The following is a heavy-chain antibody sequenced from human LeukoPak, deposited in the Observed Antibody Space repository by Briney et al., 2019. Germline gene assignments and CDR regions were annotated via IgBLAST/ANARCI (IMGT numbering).Heavy chain of an antibody. CDR1: GGSISSGDYY. J-gene: IGHJ4*02. D-gene: IGHD2-2*01. CDR2: IYYSGST. CDR3: ARGPFVVVPAATHYYFDY. Sequence: PQTLSLTCTVSGGSISSGDYYWSWIRQPPGKGLEWIGYIYYSGSTYYNPSLKSRVTISVDTSKNQFSLKLSSVTAADTAVYYCARGPFVVVPAATHYYFDYWGQGTLVTVSS. V-gene: IGHV4-30-4*08.